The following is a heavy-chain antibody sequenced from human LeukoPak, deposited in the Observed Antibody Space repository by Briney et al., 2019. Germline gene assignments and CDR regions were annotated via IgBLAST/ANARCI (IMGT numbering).Heavy chain of an antibody. D-gene: IGHD3-10*01. J-gene: IGHJ3*02. CDR2: INHNSGGT. CDR3: AIVNGWFGETQGVFDI. CDR1: GYTFSGYY. V-gene: IGHV1-2*02. Sequence: GSLKLSCAASGYTFSGYYMRWVRQAPGEGLEWMGGINHNSGGTNYAQSLKGRVTISRDTSKSTAYLELSRLRADDTAVYYCAIVNGWFGETQGVFDIWGRGTMVSVSS.